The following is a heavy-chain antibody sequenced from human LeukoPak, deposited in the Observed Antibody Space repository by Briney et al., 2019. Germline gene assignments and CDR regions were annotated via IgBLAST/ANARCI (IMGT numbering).Heavy chain of an antibody. V-gene: IGHV4-4*07. CDR3: ASEGIRDYYYYIMDV. J-gene: IGHJ6*03. CDR1: GGSISSYY. Sequence: SETLSLTCTVSGGSISSYYWSWIRQPAGKGLEWIGRIYTSGSTNYNPSLKSRVTMSVDTSKNQFSLNLSSVTAADTAVYYCASEGIRDYYYYIMDVWGKGTTVTISS. CDR2: IYTSGST. D-gene: IGHD1-14*01.